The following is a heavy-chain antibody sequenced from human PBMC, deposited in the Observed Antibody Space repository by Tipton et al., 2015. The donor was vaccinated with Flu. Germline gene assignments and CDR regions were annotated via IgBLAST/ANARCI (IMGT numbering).Heavy chain of an antibody. Sequence: LRLSCTVSGGSISSSSYYWGWIRQPPGKGLEWIGSIYYSGSTYYNSSLKSRVTISVDTSKNQFSLEVSSVTAADTAVYYCARDPTTDVLVSNRVGDFDYGSKRTLVTVS. CDR2: IYYSGST. CDR1: GGSISSSSYY. J-gene: IGHJ4*02. V-gene: IGHV4-39*07. D-gene: IGHD2-8*02. CDR3: ARDPTTDVLVSNRVGDFDY.